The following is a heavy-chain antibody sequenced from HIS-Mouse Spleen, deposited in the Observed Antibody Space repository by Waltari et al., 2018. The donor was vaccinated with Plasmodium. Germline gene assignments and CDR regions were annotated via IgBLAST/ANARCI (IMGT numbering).Heavy chain of an antibody. J-gene: IGHJ4*02. CDR3: AGRGGSYYYFDY. CDR2: SDYSGST. Sequence: QLQLQESGPGLVKPSETLSLTCTVSGGSISSSSYYWGWIRQPPGKGLAWIGGSDYSGSTYYTPPLKSGVTIPVDTSKSQFSRKRSSVTATDTAVYYCAGRGGSYYYFDYWGQGTLVTVSS. V-gene: IGHV4-39*01. D-gene: IGHD1-26*01. CDR1: GGSISSSSYY.